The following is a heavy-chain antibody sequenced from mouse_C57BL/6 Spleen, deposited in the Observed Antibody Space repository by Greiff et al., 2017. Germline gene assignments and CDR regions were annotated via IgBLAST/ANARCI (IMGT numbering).Heavy chain of an antibody. CDR1: GYAFTNYL. D-gene: IGHD1-1*01. J-gene: IGHJ3*01. CDR2: INPGSGGA. V-gene: IGHV1-54*01. CDR3: ARTFITTVVAEAY. Sequence: VQLQQSGAELVRPGTSVKVSCKASGYAFTNYLIEWVKQRPGQGLEWIGVINPGSGGANYNEKFKGKATLTADKSSSTAYMQLSSLTSEDSAVYFCARTFITTVVAEAYWGQGTLVTVSA.